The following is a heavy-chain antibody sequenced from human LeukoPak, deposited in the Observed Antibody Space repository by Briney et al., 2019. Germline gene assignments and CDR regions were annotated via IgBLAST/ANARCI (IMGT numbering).Heavy chain of an antibody. Sequence: PSETLSLTCAVSGYSISSGYYWGWIRQPPGKGLEWIGSIYHSGSTYYNPSLKSRVTISVDTSKNQLSLKLSSVTAADTAVYYCARQPRDIVVVPATYWGQGTLVTVSS. CDR2: IYHSGST. CDR1: GYSISSGYY. V-gene: IGHV4-38-2*01. D-gene: IGHD2-2*01. CDR3: ARQPRDIVVVPATY. J-gene: IGHJ4*02.